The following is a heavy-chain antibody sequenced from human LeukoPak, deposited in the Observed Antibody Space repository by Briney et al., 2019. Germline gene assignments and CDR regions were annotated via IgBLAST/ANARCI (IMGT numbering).Heavy chain of an antibody. Sequence: SQTLSLTCTVSGDSISSDGYYWSWIRQHPGKGLEWIGYIYYSGSTYYNPSLKSRVTISVDTSKNQFSLKLSSVTAADTAVYYCARVRSRYYYDSSGYYTDWGQGTLVTVSS. V-gene: IGHV4-31*03. D-gene: IGHD3-22*01. J-gene: IGHJ4*02. CDR1: GDSISSDGYY. CDR3: ARVRSRYYYDSSGYYTD. CDR2: IYYSGST.